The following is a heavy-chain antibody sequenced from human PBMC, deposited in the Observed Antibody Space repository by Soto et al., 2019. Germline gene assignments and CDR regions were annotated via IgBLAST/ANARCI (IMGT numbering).Heavy chain of an antibody. CDR2: ISAYNGNT. Sequence: GASVKVSCKASGYTFTSYGISWVRQAPGQGLEWMGWISAYNGNTNYAQKLQGRVTMTTDTSTSTAYMELRSLRSDDTAVYYCARVSNIVVVPAAIRSYDFWSGYRRGMDVWGQGTTVTVSS. CDR1: GYTFTSYG. D-gene: IGHD2-2*02. J-gene: IGHJ6*02. V-gene: IGHV1-18*04. CDR3: ARVSNIVVVPAAIRSYDFWSGYRRGMDV.